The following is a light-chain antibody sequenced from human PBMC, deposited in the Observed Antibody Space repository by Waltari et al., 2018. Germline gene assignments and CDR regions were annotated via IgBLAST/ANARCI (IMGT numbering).Light chain of an antibody. Sequence: QSVLTQPPSASGTPGQTVNIAFSGSSSNIGSNFVYWYQQLPGTAPKLLLYRNNQRPSGVPDRFSGSKSGTSASLAISGLRSEDEADYYCAAWDDSLYEVFGGGTKLTVL. CDR2: RNN. CDR3: AAWDDSLYEV. J-gene: IGLJ3*02. V-gene: IGLV1-47*01. CDR1: SSNIGSNF.